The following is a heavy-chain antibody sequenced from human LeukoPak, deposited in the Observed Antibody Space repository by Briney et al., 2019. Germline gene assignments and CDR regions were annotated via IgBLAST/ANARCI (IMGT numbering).Heavy chain of an antibody. D-gene: IGHD3-3*01. CDR3: AREAITIFGVVRTQTTYGPHRFDP. CDR2: IYYSGST. J-gene: IGHJ5*02. Sequence: SETLSLTCTVSGGSISSSSYYWGWIRQPPGKGLEWIGSIYYSGSTYYNPSLKSRVTISVDTSKNQFSLKLSSVTAADTAVYYCAREAITIFGVVRTQTTYGPHRFDPWGQGTLVTVSS. V-gene: IGHV4-39*07. CDR1: GGSISSSSYY.